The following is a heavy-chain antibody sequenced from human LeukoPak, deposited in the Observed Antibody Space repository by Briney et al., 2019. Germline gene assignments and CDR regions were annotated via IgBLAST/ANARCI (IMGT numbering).Heavy chain of an antibody. CDR3: ARDSSGYASAFDI. Sequence: PSETLSLTCTGSGGSISSGDYYWSWLRQPPGKGLEWIGYIYYSGSTYYNPSLKSRVTISVDTSKNQFSLKLSSVTAADTAVYYCARDSSGYASAFDIWGQGTMVTVSS. CDR1: GGSISSGDYY. J-gene: IGHJ3*02. V-gene: IGHV4-30-4*01. D-gene: IGHD3-22*01. CDR2: IYYSGST.